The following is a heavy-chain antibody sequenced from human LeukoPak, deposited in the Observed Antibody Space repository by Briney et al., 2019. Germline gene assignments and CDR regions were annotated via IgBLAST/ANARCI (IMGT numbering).Heavy chain of an antibody. D-gene: IGHD1-26*01. V-gene: IGHV3-21*01. CDR1: RFTFSSYS. Sequence: VGSPRLSCAPSRFTFSSYSMNWVRQAPGKGLEWVSSISSSSSYIYYADSVKGRFTISRDNAKNSRYLQMNSLRAENTAVYNCAVKSGSYSNWFDPWGQGTLVTVSS. J-gene: IGHJ5*02. CDR3: AVKSGSYSNWFDP. CDR2: ISSSSSYI.